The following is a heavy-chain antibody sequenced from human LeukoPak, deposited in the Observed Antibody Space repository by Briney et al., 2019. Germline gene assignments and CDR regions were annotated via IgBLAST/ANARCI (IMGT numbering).Heavy chain of an antibody. CDR1: GFTFGDYA. CDR2: IRSKAYGGTT. Sequence: KPGRSLRLSCTASGFTFGDYAMSWFRQAPGKGLEWVGFIRSKAYGGTTEYAASVKGRFTISRDDSKSIACLQMNSLKTEDTAVYYCTASSGWYYFDYWGQGTLVTVSS. CDR3: TASSGWYYFDY. D-gene: IGHD6-19*01. V-gene: IGHV3-49*05. J-gene: IGHJ4*02.